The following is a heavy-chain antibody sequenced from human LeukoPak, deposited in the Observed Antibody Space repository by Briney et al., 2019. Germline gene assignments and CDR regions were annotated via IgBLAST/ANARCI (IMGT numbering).Heavy chain of an antibody. CDR2: ISSSSSTI. Sequence: PGGSLRLSCAASGFTFSSYCMNWVRQAPGKGLEWVSYISSSSSTIYYADSVKGRFTISRDNAKNSLYLQMNSLRAEDTAVYYCARDFDYDFWSGYSVTPSMGYFDYWGQGTLVTVSS. V-gene: IGHV3-48*01. CDR3: ARDFDYDFWSGYSVTPSMGYFDY. CDR1: GFTFSSYC. J-gene: IGHJ4*02. D-gene: IGHD3-3*01.